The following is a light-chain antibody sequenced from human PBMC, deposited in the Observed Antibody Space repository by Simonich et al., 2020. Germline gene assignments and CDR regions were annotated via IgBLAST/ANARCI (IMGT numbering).Light chain of an antibody. V-gene: IGKV4-1*01. CDR3: QQYYSTPRT. J-gene: IGKJ1*01. CDR2: WAA. CDR1: QVVLYSSNNKNY. Sequence: DIVMTQFPASLAVSLGERATINCKSCQVVLYSSNNKNYLAWYQQKPGKPPKLLVYWAATRESGVPDRFSGSGSGTDFTLTISSLQAEDVAVYYCQQYYSTPRTFGQGTKVEIK.